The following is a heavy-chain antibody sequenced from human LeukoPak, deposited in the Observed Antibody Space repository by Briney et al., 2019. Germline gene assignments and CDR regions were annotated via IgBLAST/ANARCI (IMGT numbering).Heavy chain of an antibody. CDR2: IKQDGSVE. CDR3: TRIGYSSSSFDF. D-gene: IGHD6-6*01. V-gene: IGHV3-7*05. CDR1: GFNFSSYE. Sequence: PGGSLRLSCAASGFNFSSYEMNWVRQAPGKGLEWVANIKQDGSVEYYVVSVKGRLTISRDNAKESLYLQMNSLRAEDTAVYYCTRIGYSSSSFDFWGQGTLVTVSS. J-gene: IGHJ4*02.